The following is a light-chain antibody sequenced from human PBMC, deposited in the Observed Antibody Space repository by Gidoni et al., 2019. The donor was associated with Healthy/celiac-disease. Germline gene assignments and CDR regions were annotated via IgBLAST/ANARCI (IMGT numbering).Light chain of an antibody. CDR2: GSS. Sequence: EIVMTQSPATLSVSPGERATLSCRASQSVSSNLAWYQQKPGQAPRLLIYGSSTRATCIPARFSGRGSGPEFPLTISSLQSEDFAVFYCQQYNNWPPLTFXGXTKVELK. V-gene: IGKV3-15*01. CDR1: QSVSSN. J-gene: IGKJ4*01. CDR3: QQYNNWPPLT.